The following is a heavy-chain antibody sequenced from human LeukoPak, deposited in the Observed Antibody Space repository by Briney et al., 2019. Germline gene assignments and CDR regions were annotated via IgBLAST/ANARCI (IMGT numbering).Heavy chain of an antibody. D-gene: IGHD5-12*01. CDR3: ARGSDSAYDY. CDR1: GITFSTYT. CDR2: ISSTSSYI. V-gene: IGHV3-21*01. J-gene: IGHJ4*02. Sequence: GGSLRLSCAASGITFSTYTMNWVRQAPGKGLEWVSSISSTSSYIYYADSAKGRFTISRDNAKNSLYLQMNSLIAGDTAVYYCARGSDSAYDYWGQGTLVTVSS.